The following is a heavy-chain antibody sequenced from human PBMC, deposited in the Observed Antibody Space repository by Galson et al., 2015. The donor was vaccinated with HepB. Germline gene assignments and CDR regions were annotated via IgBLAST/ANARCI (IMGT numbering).Heavy chain of an antibody. D-gene: IGHD2-2*02. Sequence: SVKVSCKASGYTFTSYDINWVRQATGQGLEWMGWMNPNSGNTGYAQKFQGRVTMTRNTSISTAYMELSSLRSEDTAVYYCARGLGYCSSTCCYSGWFDSWGQGTPVTVSS. CDR3: ARGLGYCSSTCCYSGWFDS. CDR2: MNPNSGNT. J-gene: IGHJ5*01. V-gene: IGHV1-8*01. CDR1: GYTFTSYD.